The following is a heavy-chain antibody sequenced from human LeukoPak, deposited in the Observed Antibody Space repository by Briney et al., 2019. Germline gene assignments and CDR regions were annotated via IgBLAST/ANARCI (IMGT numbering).Heavy chain of an antibody. Sequence: GGSLRLSCAASGLTFSSYSMNWDRQAPGKGLEWVSYISSSSSTIYYADSVKGRFTISRDNAKNSLFLQMNSLRDEDTAVYYCARGALDFDYWGQGTLVTISS. CDR1: GLTFSSYS. J-gene: IGHJ4*02. CDR3: ARGALDFDY. CDR2: ISSSSSTI. V-gene: IGHV3-48*02.